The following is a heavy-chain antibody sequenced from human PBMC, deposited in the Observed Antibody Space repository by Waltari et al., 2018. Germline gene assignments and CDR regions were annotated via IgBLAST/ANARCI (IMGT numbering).Heavy chain of an antibody. D-gene: IGHD2-2*01. J-gene: IGHJ2*01. Sequence: QVQLQESGPGLVKPSQTLPPTTTVPDVSISRGGYYWSCIRQHPGKGLEWIGYFYYSGSTYYNPSLKSRVTIAVDTSKNQFSLKLSSVTAADTAVYYCARDEYCSSTSCYQSDWYFDLWGRGTLVTVSS. V-gene: IGHV4-31*03. CDR3: ARDEYCSSTSCYQSDWYFDL. CDR1: DVSISRGGYY. CDR2: FYYSGST.